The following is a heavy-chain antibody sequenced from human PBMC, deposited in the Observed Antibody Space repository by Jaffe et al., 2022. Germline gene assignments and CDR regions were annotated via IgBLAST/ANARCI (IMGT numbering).Heavy chain of an antibody. Sequence: QVQLVESGGGVVQPGRSLRLSCAASGFTFSSYGMHWVRQAPGKGLEWVAVISYDGSNKYYADSVKGRFTISRDNSKNTLYLQMNSLRAEDTAVYYCAKDWGAYYDFGAHSYMDVWGKGTTVTVSS. CDR3: AKDWGAYYDFGAHSYMDV. J-gene: IGHJ6*03. V-gene: IGHV3-30*18. D-gene: IGHD3-3*01. CDR1: GFTFSSYG. CDR2: ISYDGSNK.